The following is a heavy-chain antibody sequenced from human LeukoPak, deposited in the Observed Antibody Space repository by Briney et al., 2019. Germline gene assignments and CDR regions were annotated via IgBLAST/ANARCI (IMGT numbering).Heavy chain of an antibody. V-gene: IGHV4-38-2*02. Sequence: SETLSLTCTVSGYSISSGYYWGGIRRPPGKGRGGIGSIYHSGSTYYNPSLKRGGTISVDTSKSKFSLRLSSVTAADTAVYYCARGWQGGVFDIWGQGPMVPVSS. CDR2: IYHSGST. CDR1: GYSISSGYY. J-gene: IGHJ3*02. D-gene: IGHD2-8*02. CDR3: ARGWQGGVFDI.